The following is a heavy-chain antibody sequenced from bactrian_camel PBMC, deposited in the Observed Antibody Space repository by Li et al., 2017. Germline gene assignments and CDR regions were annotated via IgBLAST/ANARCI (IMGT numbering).Heavy chain of an antibody. J-gene: IGHJ4*01. D-gene: IGHD1*01. Sequence: VQLVESGGGLVQPGGSLRLSCTASGYTVRGNHMAWFRQAPGKGLEWLSSINSGGGSSYYADSVKGRFTVSLDNAKNTLYLQMNSLKPEDTATYYCAAGSCGGRVWPPVNWVSWLYNWGQGTQVTVS. V-gene: IGHV3S40*01. CDR3: AAGSCGGRVWPPVNWVSWLYN. CDR1: GYTVRGNH. CDR2: INSGGGSS.